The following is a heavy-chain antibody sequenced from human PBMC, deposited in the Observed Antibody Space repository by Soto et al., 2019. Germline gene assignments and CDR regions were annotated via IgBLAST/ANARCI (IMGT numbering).Heavy chain of an antibody. V-gene: IGHV1-18*04. CDR1: GYTFTSYD. CDR3: ARDRIAVARWDI. Sequence: ASVKVSCKASGYTFTSYDMHWVRQAPGQGLEWMGRISAYNGNTNYAQKLQGRVTMTTDTSTSTAYMELRSLRSDDTAVYYCARDRIAVARWDIWGQGTMVTVSS. CDR2: ISAYNGNT. J-gene: IGHJ3*02. D-gene: IGHD6-19*01.